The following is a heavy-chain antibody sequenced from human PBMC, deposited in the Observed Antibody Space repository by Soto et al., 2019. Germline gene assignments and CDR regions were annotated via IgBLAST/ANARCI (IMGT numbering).Heavy chain of an antibody. V-gene: IGHV3-23*01. D-gene: IGHD7-27*01. CDR2: ISGSGGST. CDR1: GFTFTSYA. J-gene: IGHJ4*02. Sequence: EVQLLESGGGLVQPGGSLRLSCAASGFTFTSYAMSWVRQAPGKGLEWVSAISGSGGSTYYADSVKGRFTISRDNSKNTLYLQMNSLRAEDTAVYYCAKSVNWAPEGDYFDYWGQGTLVTVSS. CDR3: AKSVNWAPEGDYFDY.